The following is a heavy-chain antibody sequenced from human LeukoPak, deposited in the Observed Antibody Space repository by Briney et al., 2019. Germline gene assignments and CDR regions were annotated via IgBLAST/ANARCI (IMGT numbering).Heavy chain of an antibody. Sequence: ASVKVSCKASGYTFTSYDINWVRQAPGQGLEWMGWMNPNSGNTVYAQKFQSRVTMTRNTSISTAYMELSSLRSEDTAVYYCARGPIWFGELNWFDPWGQGTLVTVSS. D-gene: IGHD3-10*01. CDR3: ARGPIWFGELNWFDP. J-gene: IGHJ5*02. V-gene: IGHV1-8*01. CDR1: GYTFTSYD. CDR2: MNPNSGNT.